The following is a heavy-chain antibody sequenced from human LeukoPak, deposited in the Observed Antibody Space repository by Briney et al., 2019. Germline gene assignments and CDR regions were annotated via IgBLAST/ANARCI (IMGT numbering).Heavy chain of an antibody. J-gene: IGHJ4*02. V-gene: IGHV1-2*06. CDR1: GYTFIGYY. D-gene: IGHD5-12*01. CDR3: ASDAHPLIVDIVATIGY. CDR2: INPNSGGT. Sequence: ASVKVSCKASGYTFIGYYMHWVRQAPGQGLEWMGRINPNSGGTNYAQRFQGRVTMTRDTSISTAYMELSRLRSDDTAVYYCASDAHPLIVDIVATIGYWGQGTLVTVSS.